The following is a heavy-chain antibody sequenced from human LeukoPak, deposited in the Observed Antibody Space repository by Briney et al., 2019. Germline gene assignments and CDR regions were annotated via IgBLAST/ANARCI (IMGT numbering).Heavy chain of an antibody. V-gene: IGHV1-69*16. CDR1: GGTFSSST. J-gene: IGHJ3*02. D-gene: IGHD3-10*01. CDR2: ITPVLGTS. Sequence: VKVSCKASGGTFSSSTVSWVRLAPGQGLEWVGGITPVLGTSNYAQKFQGRVMISTDESTSTVYVELSSLGSEDTAVYYCAREGFVWELKHAFDIWGQGTMVSVSS. CDR3: AREGFVWELKHAFDI.